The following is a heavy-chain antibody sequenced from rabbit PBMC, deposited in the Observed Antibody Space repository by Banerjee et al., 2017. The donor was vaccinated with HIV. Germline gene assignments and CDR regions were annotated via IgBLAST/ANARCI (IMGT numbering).Heavy chain of an antibody. J-gene: IGHJ4*01. CDR3: ARDGFGNSYYKL. V-gene: IGHV1S43*01. D-gene: IGHD8-1*01. Sequence: ASWVNGRFTISRSTSLNTVDLKMTSLTAADTATYFCARDGFGNSYYKLWGPGTLVTVS.